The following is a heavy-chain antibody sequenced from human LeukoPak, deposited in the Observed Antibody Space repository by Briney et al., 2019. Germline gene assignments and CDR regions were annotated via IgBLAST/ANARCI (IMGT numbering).Heavy chain of an antibody. CDR3: ARGRYYYGSGNRYYYYYYMDV. CDR2: IIPMFATA. V-gene: IGHV1-69*05. D-gene: IGHD3-10*01. Sequence: SVKVSCKASGGTFSNYAISWMRQAPGQGLEWIGGIIPMFATANYAQKFQGRVTITRNTSISTAYMELSSLRSEDTAVYYCARGRYYYGSGNRYYYYYYMDVWGKGTTVTVSS. J-gene: IGHJ6*03. CDR1: GGTFSNYA.